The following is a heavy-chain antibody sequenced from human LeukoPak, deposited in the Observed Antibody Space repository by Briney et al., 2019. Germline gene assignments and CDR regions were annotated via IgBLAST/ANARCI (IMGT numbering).Heavy chain of an antibody. D-gene: IGHD6-13*01. V-gene: IGHV1-2*06. CDR3: ARGGYSSSWYYFEY. Sequence: ASVEVSCKASGYTFTDYNIYLVRQAPGQGLEWMGRIIPNSGGTNYARTFQGRVTMTRDTSISTAYMELRRLRSDDTAVYYCARGGYSSSWYYFEYWGQGTLVTVSS. CDR2: IIPNSGGT. J-gene: IGHJ4*02. CDR1: GYTFTDYN.